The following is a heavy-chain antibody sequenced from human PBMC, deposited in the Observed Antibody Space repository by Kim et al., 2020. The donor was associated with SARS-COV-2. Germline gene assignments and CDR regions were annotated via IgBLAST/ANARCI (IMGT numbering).Heavy chain of an antibody. J-gene: IGHJ6*02. CDR1: GFSLSTSGMC. CDR2: IDWDDDK. V-gene: IGHV2-70*11. D-gene: IGHD3-9*01. CDR3: ARSTYDILTGYYYGMDV. Sequence: SGPTLVNPTQTLTLTCTFSGFSLSTSGMCVSWIRQPPGKALEWLARIDWDDDKYYSTPLKTRLTISKDTSKNQVVLTMTNMDPVDTATYYCARSTYDILTGYYYGMDVWGQGTTVTVSS.